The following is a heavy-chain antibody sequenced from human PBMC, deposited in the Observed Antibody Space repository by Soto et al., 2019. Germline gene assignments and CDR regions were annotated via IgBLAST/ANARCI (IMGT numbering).Heavy chain of an antibody. Sequence: PGGSLRLSCAASGFTFSSYAMSWVRQAPGKGLEWVSAISGSGGSTYYADSVKGRFTISRDNSKNTLYLQMNSLRAEDTAVYYCAKPGSSDFWSGSDYWGQGTLVTVSS. D-gene: IGHD3-3*01. CDR3: AKPGSSDFWSGSDY. J-gene: IGHJ4*02. V-gene: IGHV3-23*01. CDR1: GFTFSSYA. CDR2: ISGSGGST.